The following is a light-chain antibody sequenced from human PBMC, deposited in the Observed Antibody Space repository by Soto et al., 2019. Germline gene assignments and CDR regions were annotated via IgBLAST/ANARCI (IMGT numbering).Light chain of an antibody. J-gene: IGLJ2*01. Sequence: QAVLTQPPSVSAAPGQKVTISCSGSSSNIAKNYVYWYQQLPGTAPNLLIFDNDKRPSGIPDRFSGSKSGTSATLGITGLQTGDDADYYCGTWDISLSVVFGGGTKLTVL. CDR2: DND. CDR3: GTWDISLSVV. CDR1: SSNIAKNY. V-gene: IGLV1-51*01.